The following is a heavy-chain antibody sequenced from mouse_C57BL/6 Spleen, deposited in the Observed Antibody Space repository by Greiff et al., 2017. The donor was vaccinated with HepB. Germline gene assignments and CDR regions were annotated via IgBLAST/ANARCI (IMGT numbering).Heavy chain of an antibody. J-gene: IGHJ4*01. Sequence: VHVKQSGPELVKPGASVKIPCKASGYTFTDYNMDWVKQSHGKSLEWIGDINPNNGGTIYNQKFKGKATLTVDKSSSTAYMELRSLTSEDTAVYYCARLRLRRGGYAMDYWGQGTSVTVSS. D-gene: IGHD2-4*01. CDR1: GYTFTDYN. V-gene: IGHV1-18*01. CDR3: ARLRLRRGGYAMDY. CDR2: INPNNGGT.